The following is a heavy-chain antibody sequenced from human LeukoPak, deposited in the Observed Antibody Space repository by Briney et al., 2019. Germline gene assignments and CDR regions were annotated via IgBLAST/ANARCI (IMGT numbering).Heavy chain of an antibody. D-gene: IGHD3-9*01. V-gene: IGHV3-23*01. CDR3: AKARYFDWLLYMH. CDR1: GFTFSNYA. CDR2: ISGSGGST. Sequence: GGSLRLSCATSGFTFSNYAMSWVRQAPGKGLEWVSAISGSGGSTYYADSVKGRFTISRDNSKNTLYLQMNSLRAEDTAVYYCAKARYFDWLLYMHWGQGTLVTVSS. J-gene: IGHJ4*02.